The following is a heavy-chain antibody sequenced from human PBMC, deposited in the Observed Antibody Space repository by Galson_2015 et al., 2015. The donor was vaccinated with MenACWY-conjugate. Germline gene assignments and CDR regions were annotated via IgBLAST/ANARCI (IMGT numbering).Heavy chain of an antibody. CDR1: GGFSSAYY. V-gene: IGHV4-59*01. CDR2: IYNNENT. J-gene: IGHJ1*01. D-gene: IGHD2-21*02. CDR3: ARGGAVVTSSKYFQK. Sequence: SETLSLTCTVSGGFSSAYYWSWIRQPPGKELEWIGYIYNNENTNYNPSLKSRVTISLNTPKNQFSLNLTSVTAADTAVYYCARGGAVVTSSKYFQKWGQGTHVTVSS.